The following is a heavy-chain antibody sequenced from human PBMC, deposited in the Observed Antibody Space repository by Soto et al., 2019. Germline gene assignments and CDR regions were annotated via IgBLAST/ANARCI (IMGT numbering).Heavy chain of an antibody. J-gene: IGHJ4*02. V-gene: IGHV1-69*18. D-gene: IGHD6-6*01. CDR2: IIPIFTTT. CDR1: GGSFSNSA. CDR3: ARPSGLLGQFSALVDY. Sequence: QVQLVQSGSEVRRPGSSVKVSCKASGGSFSNSAIAWVRQAPGQGLEWLGMIIPIFTTTNYAQKFKDRLTITADGSTSTVYMELSVMKSEDTAVYFCARPSGLLGQFSALVDYWGQGTLVTVSS.